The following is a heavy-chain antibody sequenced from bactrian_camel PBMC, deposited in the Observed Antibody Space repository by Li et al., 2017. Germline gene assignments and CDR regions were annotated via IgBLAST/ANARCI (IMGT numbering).Heavy chain of an antibody. CDR1: GRTYDKWC. Sequence: GSGRTYDKWCMGRFRQAPGKEREGIATIDSDGGTSYADSVKGRFVISKDNAKSTLYLQMNTLKPEDTALYYCATRTDCGWGSTASLLKVVYQIWGQGTQVTVS. J-gene: IGHJ4*01. V-gene: IGHV3S55*01. CDR2: IDSDGGT. D-gene: IGHD3*01. CDR3: ATRTDCGWGSTASLLKVVYQI.